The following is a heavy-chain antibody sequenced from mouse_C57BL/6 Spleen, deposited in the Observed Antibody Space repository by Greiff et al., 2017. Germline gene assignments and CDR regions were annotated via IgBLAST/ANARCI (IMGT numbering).Heavy chain of an antibody. CDR3: AREGAYYSNYVDY. V-gene: IGHV1-52*01. D-gene: IGHD2-5*01. CDR1: GYTFTSYW. CDR2: IDPSDSET. J-gene: IGHJ2*01. Sequence: VQLQQSGAELVRPGSSVKLSCKASGYTFTSYWMHWVKQRPIQGLEWIGNIDPSDSETHYNQKFKDKATLTVDKSSSTAYMQLSSLTSEDSAVYYCAREGAYYSNYVDYWGQGTTLTVSS.